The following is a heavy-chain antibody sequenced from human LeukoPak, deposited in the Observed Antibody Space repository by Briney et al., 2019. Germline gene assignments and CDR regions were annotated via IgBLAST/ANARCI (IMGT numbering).Heavy chain of an antibody. V-gene: IGHV3-48*03. D-gene: IGHD3-10*01. J-gene: IGHJ6*03. CDR2: ISSSGSTI. CDR3: ARAKTSMVRGEDYYYYYMDV. Sequence: PGGSLGLSCAASGFTFSSYEMNWVRQAPGKGLEWVSNISSSGSTINYADSVKGRFTISRDNAKNALYLQMNSLRAEDTAVYYCARAKTSMVRGEDYYYYYMDVWGKGTTVTVSS. CDR1: GFTFSSYE.